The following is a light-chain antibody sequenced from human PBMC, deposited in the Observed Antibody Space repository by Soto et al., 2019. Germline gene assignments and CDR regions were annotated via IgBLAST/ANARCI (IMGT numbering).Light chain of an antibody. Sequence: DIQMTQSPSSLSASVGDRVTISCRASQSISTSLNWYQQKPGKAPKLLIYAASTLQSGVPSRFSGSGSGTDFTLTISSLQPEDFAAYYCQQSSSTPLTFGGGTRVESK. V-gene: IGKV1-39*01. CDR3: QQSSSTPLT. CDR1: QSISTS. J-gene: IGKJ4*01. CDR2: AAS.